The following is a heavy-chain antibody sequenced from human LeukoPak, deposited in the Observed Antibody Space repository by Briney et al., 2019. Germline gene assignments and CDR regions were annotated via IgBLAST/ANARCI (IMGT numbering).Heavy chain of an antibody. J-gene: IGHJ4*02. CDR2: IYTSGST. V-gene: IGHV4-61*02. CDR1: GGSISSGSYY. Sequence: PSETLSLTCTVSGGSISSGSYYWSWIRQPAGKGLEWIGRIYTSGSTNYNPSLKSRVTISVDTSNNQFSLELRSVTAADTAVYYCAKLGVRPRAIDYWGQGTLVTVSS. D-gene: IGHD3-16*01. CDR3: AKLGVRPRAIDY.